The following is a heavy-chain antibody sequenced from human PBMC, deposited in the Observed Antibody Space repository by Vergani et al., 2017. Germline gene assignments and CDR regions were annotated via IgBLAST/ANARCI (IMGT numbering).Heavy chain of an antibody. J-gene: IGHJ4*02. CDR2: VKWNGDSS. CDR3: ARRGSGNTYYFDY. V-gene: IGHV3-20*04. D-gene: IGHD3-10*01. CDR1: GFTFGDYD. Sequence: EVQLVESGGGVVRPGGSLRLSCAASGFTFGDYDMNWVRQAPGKGLEWVSRVKWNGDSSFYADSVKGRFTISRDNAKNSLYLQMTSLRAEDTAFYYCARRGSGNTYYFDYWGQGALVTVSS.